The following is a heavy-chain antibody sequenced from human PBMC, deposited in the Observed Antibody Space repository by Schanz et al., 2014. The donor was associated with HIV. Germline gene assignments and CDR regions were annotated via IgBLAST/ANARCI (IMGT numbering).Heavy chain of an antibody. V-gene: IGHV3-30*18. D-gene: IGHD6-13*01. J-gene: IGHJ5*02. CDR2: ISYDGTKK. CDR1: GFNFNSYG. Sequence: VQVVESGGGLVQPGGSLRLSCVASGFNFNSYGMHWVRQAPGKGLEWVAVISYDGTKKHYADSVRGRITISRDNSKNTLYLQMNSLRPEDTAVYYCAKDKSRHTYSSSSIFDPWGQGTLVTVSS. CDR3: AKDKSRHTYSSSSIFDP.